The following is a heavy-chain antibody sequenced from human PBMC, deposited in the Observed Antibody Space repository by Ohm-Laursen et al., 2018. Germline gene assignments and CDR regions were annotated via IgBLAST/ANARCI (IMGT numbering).Heavy chain of an antibody. Sequence: SLRLSCSASGFTFSDYGMHWVRQAPGKGLEWVAVIWYDGTNKYYADSVKGRFTISRDNSKNTLYLQMDTLTAEDTAVYYCARDTRYYGMDVWGQGTTVTVSS. CDR3: ARDTRYYGMDV. V-gene: IGHV3-33*01. J-gene: IGHJ6*02. CDR2: IWYDGTNK. CDR1: GFTFSDYG.